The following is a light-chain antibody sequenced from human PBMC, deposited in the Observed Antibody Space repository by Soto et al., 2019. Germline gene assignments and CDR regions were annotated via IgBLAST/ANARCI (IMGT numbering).Light chain of an antibody. J-gene: IGKJ1*01. V-gene: IGKV3-20*01. CDR3: QQYGNSRGT. CDR1: QSVGSN. CDR2: GAS. Sequence: EIILTQSPVTLSVSPGERATLSCRASQSVGSNLAWYQQKPGQAPRLLIYGASSRATGIPDRFSGSGSGTDFTLTISGLEPEDSAVYYCQQYGNSRGTFGQGTKVDIK.